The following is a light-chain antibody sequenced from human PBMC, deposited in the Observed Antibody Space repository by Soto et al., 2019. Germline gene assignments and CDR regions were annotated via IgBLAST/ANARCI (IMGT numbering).Light chain of an antibody. CDR1: SSNIGAGYD. Sequence: QSVLTQPPSVSGAPGQRVTISCTGSSSNIGAGYDVHWYQQRPGTAPKLLIFGNINRPSGVPDRFSGSKSGNTASLTISGLQAEDEADYYCCSYAGSSVVFGGGTKLTVL. CDR3: CSYAGSSVV. V-gene: IGLV1-40*01. CDR2: GNI. J-gene: IGLJ2*01.